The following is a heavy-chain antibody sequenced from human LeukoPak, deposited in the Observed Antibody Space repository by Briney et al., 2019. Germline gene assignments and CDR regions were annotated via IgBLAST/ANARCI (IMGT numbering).Heavy chain of an antibody. J-gene: IGHJ6*04. CDR3: AREDYYGSGSLPASYGMDV. D-gene: IGHD3-10*01. CDR2: ISSSGSTI. CDR1: GFTFSSCE. V-gene: IGHV3-48*03. Sequence: GGSLRLSCAASGFTFSSCEMNWVRQAPGKGLEWVSYISSSGSTIYYADSVKGRFTISRDNAKNSLYLQMNSLRAEDTAVYYCAREDYYGSGSLPASYGMDVWGKGTTVTVSS.